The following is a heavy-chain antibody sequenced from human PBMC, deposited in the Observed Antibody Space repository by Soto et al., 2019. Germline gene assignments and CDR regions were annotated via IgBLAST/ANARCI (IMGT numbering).Heavy chain of an antibody. CDR3: ARGWYYFDF. J-gene: IGHJ4*02. V-gene: IGHV4-38-2*01. D-gene: IGHD2-15*01. CDR1: VEPMTGGYY. Sequence: SETLSLTCDVSVEPMTGGYYWGWIRQSPGKGLEWVGSIYYGGTTYYNPSLRSRLAISIDTSKNQFSLRLSSVTAADTALYYCARGWYYFDFWGQGTLVTVSS. CDR2: IYYGGTT.